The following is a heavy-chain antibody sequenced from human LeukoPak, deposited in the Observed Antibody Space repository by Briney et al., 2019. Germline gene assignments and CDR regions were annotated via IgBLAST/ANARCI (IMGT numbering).Heavy chain of an antibody. CDR1: GGSISNYY. V-gene: IGHV4-59*01. J-gene: IGHJ4*02. CDR3: AREGYSRGWNDC. D-gene: IGHD6-19*01. Sequence: SETLSLTCTVSGGSISNYYWTWIRQPPGKGLEWIGYINYRGNTNYNPSLKNQVSMSVDMSKNQFSLKLRSVTAADTAVYFCAREGYSRGWNDCWGQGTLVTVSS. CDR2: INYRGNT.